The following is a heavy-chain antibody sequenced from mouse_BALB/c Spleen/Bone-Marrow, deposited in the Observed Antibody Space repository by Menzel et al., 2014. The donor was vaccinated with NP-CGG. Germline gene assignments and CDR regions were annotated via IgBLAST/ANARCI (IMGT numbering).Heavy chain of an antibody. CDR2: IHPNSGNT. D-gene: IGHD2-14*01. V-gene: IGHV1S130*01. Sequence: VQLQQSGSVLVRPGDSVKLSCKASGYTFTSSWMHWAKQRPGQRLEGIGEIHPNSGNTNYNENFKGKATLTVDTSSSTTYVDLSSLTAEDSAVYYCARHHRYAYYFDFWGQGTTLTVSS. CDR1: GYTFTSSW. CDR3: ARHHRYAYYFDF. J-gene: IGHJ2*01.